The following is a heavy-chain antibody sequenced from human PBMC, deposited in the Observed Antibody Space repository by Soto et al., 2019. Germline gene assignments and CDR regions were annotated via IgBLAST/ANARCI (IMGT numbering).Heavy chain of an antibody. CDR1: GFSLSTNGVG. J-gene: IGHJ4*02. CDR3: AHGRVDTVLATEY. CDR2: IYWDADK. D-gene: IGHD5-18*01. V-gene: IGHV2-5*02. Sequence: QITLKESGPTLLKPTQTLTLTCTFSGFSLSTNGVGVAWIRQPPGRALEWLALIYWDADKRYSPSLKSRLTITTDTSRNQVVLTMTRIGPVYTATYYCAHGRVDTVLATEYWGQGVLVTASS.